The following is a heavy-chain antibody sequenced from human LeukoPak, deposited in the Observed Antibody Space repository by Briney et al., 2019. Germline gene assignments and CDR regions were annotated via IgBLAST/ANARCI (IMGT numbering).Heavy chain of an antibody. J-gene: IGHJ4*02. CDR3: AKVPHYYYGSGSYQFDY. Sequence: GGSLRLSCAASAFTFNTYWMHWVRQVPGRGLEWVSRINGDESSTNYADSVKGRFTISRDNSKNTLYLQMNSLRAEDTAVYYCAKVPHYYYGSGSYQFDYWGQGTLVTVSS. D-gene: IGHD3-10*01. V-gene: IGHV3-74*01. CDR2: INGDESST. CDR1: AFTFNTYW.